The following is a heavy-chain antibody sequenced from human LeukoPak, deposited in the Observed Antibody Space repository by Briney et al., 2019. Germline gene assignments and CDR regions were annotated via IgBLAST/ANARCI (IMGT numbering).Heavy chain of an antibody. CDR3: ARDGVEMATYYYYAMDV. V-gene: IGHV1-18*04. CDR1: GFTVTSYG. CDR2: ISAYSGNT. J-gene: IGHJ6*02. D-gene: IGHD5-24*01. Sequence: ASVKVSCKASGFTVTSYGFNWVRQAPGQGLEWMGWISAYSGNTNFAQKFQGRVTMTTDTSTSTVYMELRSLRSDDTAVYYCARDGVEMATYYYYAMDVWGQGTTVTVSS.